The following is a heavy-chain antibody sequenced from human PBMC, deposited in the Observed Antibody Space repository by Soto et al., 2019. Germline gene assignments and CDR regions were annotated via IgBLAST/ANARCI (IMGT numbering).Heavy chain of an antibody. CDR1: GGSVSSFSYY. J-gene: IGHJ6*02. D-gene: IGHD3-10*02. V-gene: IGHV4-61*03. Sequence: VQLQESGPGLVKASETLSLICSVSGGSVSSFSYYWSWIRQPPGRRPEWIGYIHHSGATRYNPSLTDRVSISLDTSKTHLALKLTSVTAADTAVYYCARHHDMFDSPPRSPQFYHGMDVWGQGTTVIVSS. CDR2: IHHSGAT. CDR3: ARHHDMFDSPPRSPQFYHGMDV.